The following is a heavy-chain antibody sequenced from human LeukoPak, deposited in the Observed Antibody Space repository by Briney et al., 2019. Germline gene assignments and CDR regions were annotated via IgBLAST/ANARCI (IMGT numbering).Heavy chain of an antibody. V-gene: IGHV3-7*01. CDR1: GFTFSSYW. Sequence: AGGSLRLSCAASGFTFSSYWMSWVRQAPGKGLEWVANIKQDGSEKYCVDSVKGRFTISRDNAGNSLYLQMNSLRAEDTAVYYCARSRDSSGYYSDAFDIWGQGTMVTVSS. CDR2: IKQDGSEK. CDR3: ARSRDSSGYYSDAFDI. D-gene: IGHD3-22*01. J-gene: IGHJ3*02.